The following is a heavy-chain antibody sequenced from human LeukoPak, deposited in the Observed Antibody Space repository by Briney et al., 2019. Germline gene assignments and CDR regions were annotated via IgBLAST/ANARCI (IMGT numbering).Heavy chain of an antibody. CDR3: ARDLDCTRTTSYAGDDGFDI. D-gene: IGHD2-2*01. V-gene: IGHV3-21*01. Sequence: GGALRLSCAASGFIFDIYRMNWVRQAPGKGLQWGSSISGSRTYIFYADSVKGRFTISRDNAKNSLYLQMNSLRAEDTAVYYCARDLDCTRTTSYAGDDGFDIWGQGTMVTVSS. J-gene: IGHJ3*02. CDR1: GFIFDIYR. CDR2: ISGSRTYI.